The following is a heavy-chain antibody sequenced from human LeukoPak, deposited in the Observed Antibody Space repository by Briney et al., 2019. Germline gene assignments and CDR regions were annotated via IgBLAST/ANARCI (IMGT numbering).Heavy chain of an antibody. CDR2: INWNGDST. V-gene: IGHV3-20*04. CDR3: ARCSRSSTDCYSEFDI. Sequence: GGSLRLSCAASGSTFADYGMSWVRQGPGKGLEWVSAINWNGDSTGYVDSVRGRFTISRDNAKNSLYLQMNSLRAEDTALYYCARCSRSSTDCYSEFDIWGQGTMVTVSS. D-gene: IGHD2-2*02. CDR1: GSTFADYG. J-gene: IGHJ3*02.